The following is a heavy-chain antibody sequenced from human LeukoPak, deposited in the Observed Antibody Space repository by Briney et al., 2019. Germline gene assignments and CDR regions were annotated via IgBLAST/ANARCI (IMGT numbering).Heavy chain of an antibody. CDR1: GFIFSSYS. CDR2: IRTDGSDK. J-gene: IGHJ4*02. Sequence: GGSLRLSCAPSGFIFSSYSMHWLRQAPGKGLEWVAFIRTDGSDKYYLDSVKGRFTISRDNSNNMLYLQMISLRPDDPAMYYCAPDYSWTFDCWGQGTQVTASS. CDR3: APDYSWTFDC. D-gene: IGHD1-1*01. V-gene: IGHV3-30*02.